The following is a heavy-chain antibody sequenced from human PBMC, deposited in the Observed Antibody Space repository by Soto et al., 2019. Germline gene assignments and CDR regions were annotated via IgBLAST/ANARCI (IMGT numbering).Heavy chain of an antibody. V-gene: IGHV1-69*02. CDR2: IIPILGIA. J-gene: IGHJ4*02. Sequence: SVKVSCKASGGTFSSYTISWVRQAPGQGLEWMGRIIPILGIANYAQKFQGRVTITADKSTSTAYMELSSLRSEDTAVYYCARLGSGYAFDYWGQGTLVTVSS. CDR3: ARLGSGYAFDY. D-gene: IGHD5-12*01. CDR1: GGTFSSYT.